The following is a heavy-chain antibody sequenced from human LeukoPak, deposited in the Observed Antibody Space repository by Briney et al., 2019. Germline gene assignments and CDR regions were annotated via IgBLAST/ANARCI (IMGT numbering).Heavy chain of an antibody. CDR3: ARDGSGYGTGGWFDP. D-gene: IGHD5-12*01. V-gene: IGHV4-39*07. J-gene: IGHJ5*02. Sequence: SETLSLTCTVSGGSISSSSYYWGWIRQPPGKGLEWIGSIYYSGSTYYNPSLKSRVTISVDTSKNQFSLKLSSVTAADTAVYYCARDGSGYGTGGWFDPWGQGTLVTVSS. CDR1: GGSISSSSYY. CDR2: IYYSGST.